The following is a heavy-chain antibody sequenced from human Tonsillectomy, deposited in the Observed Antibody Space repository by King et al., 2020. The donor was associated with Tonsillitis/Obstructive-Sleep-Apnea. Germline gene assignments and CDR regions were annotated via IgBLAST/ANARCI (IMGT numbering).Heavy chain of an antibody. J-gene: IGHJ4*02. CDR1: GDSISSSSYY. D-gene: IGHD5-18*01. Sequence: LQLQESGPGLVKPSETLSLTCTVSGDSISSSSYYWGWIRQPPGKGLEWIGSIYYSGSTYYNPSLKGRVTKSVDTSKNQFSLKLSSVTAADTAVYYCARPDTAMVTFDYWGQGTLVTVSS. CDR2: IYYSGST. CDR3: ARPDTAMVTFDY. V-gene: IGHV4-39*01.